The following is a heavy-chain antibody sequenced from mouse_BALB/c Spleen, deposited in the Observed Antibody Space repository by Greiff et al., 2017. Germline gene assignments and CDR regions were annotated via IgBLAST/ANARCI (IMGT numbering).Heavy chain of an antibody. J-gene: IGHJ4*01. CDR1: GFNIKDTY. D-gene: IGHD1-1*01. CDR3: ARYYGYAMDY. Sequence: VQLQQSGVELVKPGASVKLSCTASGFNIKDTYMHWVKQRPEQGLEWIGRIDPANGNTKYDPKFQGKATITADTSSNTAYLQLSSLTSEDTAVYYCARYYGYAMDYWGQGTSVTVSS. CDR2: IDPANGNT. V-gene: IGHV14-3*02.